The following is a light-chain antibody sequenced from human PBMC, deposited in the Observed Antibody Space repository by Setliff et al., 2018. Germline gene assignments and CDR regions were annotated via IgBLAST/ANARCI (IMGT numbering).Light chain of an antibody. CDR1: SSDVGAYSH. CDR2: EVS. Sequence: QSAPAQPASVSGSPGQSITISCAGTSSDVGAYSHVSWYQQYPGKAPKLMISEVSNRPSGVSYRFSGSKSGNTASLTISGLQAEDEADYYCMSYTTIRTYVFGTGTKVTVL. J-gene: IGLJ1*01. V-gene: IGLV2-14*01. CDR3: MSYTTIRTYV.